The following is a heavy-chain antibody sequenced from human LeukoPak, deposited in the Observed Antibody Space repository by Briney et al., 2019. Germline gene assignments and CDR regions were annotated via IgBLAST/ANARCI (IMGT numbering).Heavy chain of an antibody. CDR2: IYYSGTT. Sequence: SETLSLTCTVSGGSISNYYWSWIRQPPGKGLEWIGYIYYSGTTNYSPSLKSRVTISVDTSKNQFSLKLNSVTAADTAVYYCARGVYIAAAQYGYWGQGTLVTVSS. CDR3: ARGVYIAAAQYGY. CDR1: GGSISNYY. J-gene: IGHJ4*02. V-gene: IGHV4-59*01. D-gene: IGHD6-13*01.